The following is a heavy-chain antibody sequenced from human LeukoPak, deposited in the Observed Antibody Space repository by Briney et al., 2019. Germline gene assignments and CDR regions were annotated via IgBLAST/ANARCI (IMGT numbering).Heavy chain of an antibody. Sequence: ASVKISCKASGYTFTSYGISWVRQAPGQGLEWMGWISAYNGNTNYAQKLRGRVTMTTDTSTSTAYMELRSLRSDDTAVYYCARDYYDSRGSIEFDYWGQGTLVTVSS. J-gene: IGHJ4*02. CDR3: ARDYYDSRGSIEFDY. CDR1: GYTFTSYG. D-gene: IGHD3-22*01. CDR2: ISAYNGNT. V-gene: IGHV1-18*01.